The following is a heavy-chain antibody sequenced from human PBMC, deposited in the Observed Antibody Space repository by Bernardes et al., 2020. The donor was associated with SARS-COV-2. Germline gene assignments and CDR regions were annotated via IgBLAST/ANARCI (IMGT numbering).Heavy chain of an antibody. J-gene: IGHJ4*02. Sequence: GGSLRLSCVGSGFNFGFHGMHWVRQAPGKGLQWVANIWSDSSNKYYTDSVKGRFTISRDNSKTTLYMQMNDLRDEDTGVYYCARSHRDSSRYAYFYDHWGQGTLVTVSS. CDR3: ARSHRDSSRYAYFYDH. D-gene: IGHD5-12*01. V-gene: IGHV3-33*01. CDR1: GFNFGFHG. CDR2: IWSDSSNK.